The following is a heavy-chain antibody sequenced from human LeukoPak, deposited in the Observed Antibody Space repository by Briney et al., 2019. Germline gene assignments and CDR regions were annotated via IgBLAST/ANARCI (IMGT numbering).Heavy chain of an antibody. CDR3: ARGGGDYTSRYYMGV. D-gene: IGHD3-3*01. CDR1: GFTFSDFY. V-gene: IGHV3-11*04. Sequence: GGSLRLSCAASGFTFSDFYMHWIRQAPGKGLEWVSYMSGTGKTISDADSLKGRFTISRDNAKNLLFLQVNTLRVEDTATYYCARGGGDYTSRYYMGVWGKGTTVTVSS. J-gene: IGHJ6*03. CDR2: MSGTGKTI.